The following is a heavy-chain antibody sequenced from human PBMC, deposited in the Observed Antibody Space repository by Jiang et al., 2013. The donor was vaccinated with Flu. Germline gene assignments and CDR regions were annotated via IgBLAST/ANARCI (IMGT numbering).Heavy chain of an antibody. D-gene: IGHD5-24*01. CDR1: GFTFDDYT. CDR3: VKDIAATVTPNSPFDY. Sequence: VQLVESGGVVVQPGGSLRLSCAASGFTFDDYTMHWVRQAPGKGLEWVSLITWDGDYKYYADSVKGRFTISRDNSNNSLYLQMHSLRTEDTALYYCVKDIAATVTPNSPFDYWGQGTLVTVSS. J-gene: IGHJ4*02. V-gene: IGHV3-43*01. CDR2: ITWDGDYK.